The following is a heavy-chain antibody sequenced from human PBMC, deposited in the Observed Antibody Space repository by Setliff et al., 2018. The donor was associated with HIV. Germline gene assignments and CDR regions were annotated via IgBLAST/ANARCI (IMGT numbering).Heavy chain of an antibody. J-gene: IGHJ4*02. CDR3: ARHESGRSSSWSNFDY. CDR2: IYHSGST. V-gene: IGHV4-38-2*01. Sequence: SETLSLTCAVSGYSIRSGYYWGWIRQPPGKGLEWIGSIYHSGSTYYNPPLKSRVSISVDTSKNQFSLKLSSVTAADTAVYYCARHESGRSSSWSNFDYWGQGTLVTVSS. D-gene: IGHD6-13*01. CDR1: GYSIRSGYY.